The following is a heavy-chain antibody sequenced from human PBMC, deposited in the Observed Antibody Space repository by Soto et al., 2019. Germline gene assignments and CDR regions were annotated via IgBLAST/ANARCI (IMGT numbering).Heavy chain of an antibody. J-gene: IGHJ4*02. V-gene: IGHV3-49*03. CDR1: GFTFGDFA. D-gene: IGHD5-12*01. Sequence: EVQLVESGGGLVLAGRALRLSCTTSGFTFGDFAISWFRQAPGKGLEWVSFIRNKAYGGTTEYAASVKGRFTISRHEFKIIVYLQMNSLKTEDSAVYYCAREEGGYDFDYWGQGTLVTVSS. CDR2: IRNKAYGGTT. CDR3: AREEGGYDFDY.